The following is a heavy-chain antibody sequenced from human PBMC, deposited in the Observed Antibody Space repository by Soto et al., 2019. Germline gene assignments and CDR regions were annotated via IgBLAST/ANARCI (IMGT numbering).Heavy chain of an antibody. V-gene: IGHV1-69*01. CDR3: ARDLGYYDSSGYYNWFDP. CDR2: IIPIFGTA. Sequence: QVQLVQSGAEVKKPGSSVKVSCKASGGTFSSYAISWVRQAPGQGLEWMGGIIPIFGTANYAQKFQGRVTITADESTSTAYMELSSLRSEDTAVYYCARDLGYYDSSGYYNWFDPWGQGTLVTVSS. CDR1: GGTFSSYA. D-gene: IGHD3-22*01. J-gene: IGHJ5*02.